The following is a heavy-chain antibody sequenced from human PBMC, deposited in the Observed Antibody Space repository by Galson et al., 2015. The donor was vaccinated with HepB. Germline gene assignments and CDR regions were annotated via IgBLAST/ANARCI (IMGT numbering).Heavy chain of an antibody. D-gene: IGHD3-10*01. V-gene: IGHV5-51*01. CDR3: ARLQDGSLRTDVPNYWFDP. CDR1: GYSFTSYW. Sequence: QSGAEVKKPGESLKISCEVSGYSFTSYWIGWVRQMPGKGLEWMGIVHPADSDTRYSPSFQGQVIISADTSLNTAYLQWSSLRASDTATYYCARLQDGSLRTDVPNYWFDPWGQGTLVTVSS. J-gene: IGHJ5*02. CDR2: VHPADSDT.